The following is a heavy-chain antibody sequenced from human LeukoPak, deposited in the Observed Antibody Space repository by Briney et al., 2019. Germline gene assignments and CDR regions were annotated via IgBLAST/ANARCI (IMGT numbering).Heavy chain of an antibody. D-gene: IGHD3-3*01. CDR1: GYTFTGYY. Sequence: RGSSVNVSFKSSGYTFTGYYMHWVRQAPGQGLDWMGLINPNSCGTNYSQKFQGRVTMTRDTSISTAYMELSRLRSDDTAVYYCARNGYPPPITIFGDWGQGTLVTVSS. CDR2: INPNSCGT. J-gene: IGHJ4*02. V-gene: IGHV1-2*02. CDR3: ARNGYPPPITIFGD.